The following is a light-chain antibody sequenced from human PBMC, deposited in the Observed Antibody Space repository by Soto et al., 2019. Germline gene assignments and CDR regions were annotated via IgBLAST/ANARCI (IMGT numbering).Light chain of an antibody. Sequence: QSVLTQSPSASASLGASVKLTCTLSSGHSSYAIAWHQQQPEKGPRYLMKLNSDGSHSKGDGIPDRFSGSSSGAERYLTISSLQSEDEDDYYCQTWGSGMYWVFGGGTKLTVL. CDR3: QTWGSGMYWV. CDR2: LNSDGSH. CDR1: SGHSSYA. J-gene: IGLJ3*02. V-gene: IGLV4-69*01.